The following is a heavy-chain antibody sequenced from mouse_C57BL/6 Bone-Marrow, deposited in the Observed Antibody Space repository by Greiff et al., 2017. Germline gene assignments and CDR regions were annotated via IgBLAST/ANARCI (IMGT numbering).Heavy chain of an antibody. D-gene: IGHD2-3*01. CDR2: IYPGSGST. J-gene: IGHJ1*03. Sequence: VQLQQPGAELVKPGASVKMSCKASGYTFTSYWITWVKQRPGQGLEWIGDIYPGSGSTNYNEKFKSKATLTVDTSSSTAYMQLSSLTSEDSAVYYCARGDDGYLLYWYFDVWGTGTTVTVSS. V-gene: IGHV1-55*01. CDR1: GYTFTSYW. CDR3: ARGDDGYLLYWYFDV.